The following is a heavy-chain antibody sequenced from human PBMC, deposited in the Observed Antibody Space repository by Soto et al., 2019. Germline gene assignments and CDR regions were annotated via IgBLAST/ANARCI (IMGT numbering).Heavy chain of an antibody. CDR2: INPNSGGT. D-gene: IGHD6-6*01. Sequence: QVQLVQSGAEVKQPGASLKVSCKASGYTFTGYYMHWVRQAPGQGLEWMGWINPNSGGTNYAQKFQGRVTMTRDTSISTAYMELSRLRSDDTAVYYCAREGTEYSSSSSWFDPWGQGTLVTVSS. V-gene: IGHV1-2*02. CDR3: AREGTEYSSSSSWFDP. J-gene: IGHJ5*02. CDR1: GYTFTGYY.